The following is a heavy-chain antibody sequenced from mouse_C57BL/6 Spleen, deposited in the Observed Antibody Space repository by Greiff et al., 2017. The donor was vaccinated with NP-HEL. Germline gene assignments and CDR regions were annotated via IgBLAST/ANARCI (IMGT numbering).Heavy chain of an antibody. V-gene: IGHV1-82*01. J-gene: IGHJ3*01. D-gene: IGHD1-1*01. CDR3: ARDTTGRGFAY. CDR2: IYPGDGDT. CDR1: GYAFSSSW. Sequence: VQLQQSGPELVKPGASVKISCKASGYAFSSSWMNWVKQRPGKGLEWIGRIYPGDGDTNYNGKFKGKATLTADKSSSTAYMQLSSLPSEDSAVYFCARDTTGRGFAYWGQGTLVTVSA.